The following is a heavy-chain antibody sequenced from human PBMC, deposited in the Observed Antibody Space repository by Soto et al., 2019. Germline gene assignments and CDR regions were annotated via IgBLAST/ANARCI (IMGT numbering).Heavy chain of an antibody. CDR1: GLTFSNAW. J-gene: IGHJ6*02. CDR3: TTDDVDYYGMDV. CDR2: IKNKIDGGTT. Sequence: VQLVESGGGLVKPGGSLRLSCAVSGLTFSNAWMSWVRQAPGKGLEWVGRIKNKIDGGTTDYAAPVKGRFTISRDDSKNTLYLQMNSLKIEDTAVYYCTTDDVDYYGMDVWGQGTTVTVSS. V-gene: IGHV3-15*01.